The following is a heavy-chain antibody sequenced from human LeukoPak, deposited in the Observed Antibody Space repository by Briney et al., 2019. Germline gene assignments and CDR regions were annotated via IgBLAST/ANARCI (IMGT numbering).Heavy chain of an antibody. CDR3: ARGVGQQLVIFDY. Sequence: ASVKVSCKASGGTFSSYAISWVRQAPGQGLEWMGRIIPILGIANYAQKFQGRVTITADKSTSTAYMELSSLRSEDTAVYYCARGVGQQLVIFDYWGQGTLVTVSS. J-gene: IGHJ4*02. D-gene: IGHD6-13*01. CDR2: IIPILGIA. V-gene: IGHV1-69*04. CDR1: GGTFSSYA.